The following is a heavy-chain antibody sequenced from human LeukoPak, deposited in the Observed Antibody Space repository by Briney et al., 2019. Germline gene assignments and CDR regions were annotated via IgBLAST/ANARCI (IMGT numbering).Heavy chain of an antibody. CDR3: ARVPIAAAGRDEYYFDY. D-gene: IGHD6-13*01. J-gene: IGHJ4*02. CDR1: GGTFSSNA. V-gene: IGHV1-69*01. CDR2: IIPIFGTA. Sequence: SVKVSCKASGGTFSSNAISWVRQAPGQGLEWMGGIIPIFGTANYAQKFQGRVTITADESTSTAYMELSSLRSEDTAVYYCARVPIAAAGRDEYYFDYWGQGTLVTVSS.